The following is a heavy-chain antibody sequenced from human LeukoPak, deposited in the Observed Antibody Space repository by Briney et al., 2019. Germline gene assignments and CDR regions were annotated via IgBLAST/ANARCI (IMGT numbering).Heavy chain of an antibody. CDR1: GFTFSDNY. D-gene: IGHD6-19*01. Sequence: GQSLRLSCAASGFTFSDNYMSWIRQAPGKGLEWVSYISSSGNTTYNADSVKGRLSITRDNAKNSLYLQMNSLRAEDTAVYYCARDGGSAWFLDYWGQGTLVTVSS. V-gene: IGHV3-11*04. CDR2: ISSSGNTT. J-gene: IGHJ4*02. CDR3: ARDGGSAWFLDY.